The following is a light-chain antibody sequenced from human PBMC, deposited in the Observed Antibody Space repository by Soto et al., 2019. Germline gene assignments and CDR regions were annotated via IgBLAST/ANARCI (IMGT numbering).Light chain of an antibody. CDR2: GAS. CDR1: QSVTIN. Sequence: ETVLTQSPATLSVSPGERATFSCKASQSVTINLAWYQQKPGQVPRLLIYGASTRATGIPARFSGSGSGTEFTLSIGSLQSKDFAVYHCQQYDTWPHTFGQGTKLEI. J-gene: IGKJ2*01. V-gene: IGKV3-15*01. CDR3: QQYDTWPHT.